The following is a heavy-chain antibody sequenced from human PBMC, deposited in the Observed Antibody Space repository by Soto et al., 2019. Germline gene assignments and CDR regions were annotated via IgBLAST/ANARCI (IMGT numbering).Heavy chain of an antibody. CDR3: VRGTPTPGLDI. D-gene: IGHD1-1*01. CDR1: VFRVSDYP. CDR2: INRLGTST. V-gene: IGHV3-7*03. J-gene: IGHJ6*02. Sequence: GGSLRLSGVGSVFRVSDYPLNWVRQAPGQGLEWVANINRLGTSTNYVDSVRGRFSTSRDSTRNSLYLNMDSLRVEDTATYYCVRGTPTPGLDIWGRGTTVTVSS.